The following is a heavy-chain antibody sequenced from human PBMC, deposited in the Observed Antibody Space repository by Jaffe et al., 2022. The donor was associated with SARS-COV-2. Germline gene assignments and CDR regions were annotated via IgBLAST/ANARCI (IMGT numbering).Heavy chain of an antibody. J-gene: IGHJ4*02. CDR3: VRDLRQYSSGDY. CDR1: GFTFSSYA. D-gene: IGHD6-19*01. Sequence: EVQLLESGGGLVQPGGSLRLSCAASGFTFSSYAMSWVRLVPGKGLECLSTISGSGGVTYFVDSVKGRFTVSRDNSKNTLYLQMNSLRAEDTAVYYCVRDLRQYSSGDYWGQGTLLTVSS. CDR2: ISGSGGVT. V-gene: IGHV3-23*01.